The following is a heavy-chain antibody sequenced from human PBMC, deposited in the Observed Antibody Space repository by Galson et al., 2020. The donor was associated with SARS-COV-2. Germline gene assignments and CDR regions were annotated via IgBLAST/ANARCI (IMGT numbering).Heavy chain of an antibody. D-gene: IGHD5-12*01. J-gene: IGHJ5*02. CDR3: ARHVPRWLQADNWFDP. Sequence: SETLSLTCTVSGGSISSSSYYWGWIRQPPGKGLEWIGSIYYSGSTYYNPSLKSRVTISVDTSKNQFSLKLSSVTAADTAGYYCARHVPRWLQADNWFDPWGQGTLVTVSS. CDR1: GGSISSSSYY. V-gene: IGHV4-39*01. CDR2: IYYSGST.